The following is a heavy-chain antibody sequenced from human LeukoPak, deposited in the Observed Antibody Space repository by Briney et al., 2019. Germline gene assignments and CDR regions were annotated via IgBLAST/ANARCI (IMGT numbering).Heavy chain of an antibody. CDR2: ISSSGSTI. V-gene: IGHV3-11*04. D-gene: IGHD5-18*01. CDR1: GFTFSDYY. CDR3: ARDRAMAMRNNWFDP. Sequence: GGSPRLSCAASGFTFSDYYMSWIRQAPGKGLEWVSYISSSGSTIYYADSVKGRFTISRDNAKNSLYLQMNSLRAEDTAVYYCARDRAMAMRNNWFDPWGQGTLVTVSS. J-gene: IGHJ5*02.